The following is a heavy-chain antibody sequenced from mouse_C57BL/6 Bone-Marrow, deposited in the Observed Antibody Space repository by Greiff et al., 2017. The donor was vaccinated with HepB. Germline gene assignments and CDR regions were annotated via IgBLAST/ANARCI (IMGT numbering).Heavy chain of an antibody. D-gene: IGHD2-5*01. J-gene: IGHJ2*01. CDR1: GFTFSNYW. CDR3: TVGMSNYDFDY. CDR2: IRLKSDNYAT. Sequence: EVKLEESGGGLVQPGGSMKLSCVASGFTFSNYWMNWVRQSPEKGLEWVAQIRLKSDNYATHYAESVQGRFTISRDDSKSSVYLQMNNLRAEDTGIYYCTVGMSNYDFDYWGQGTTLTVSS. V-gene: IGHV6-3*01.